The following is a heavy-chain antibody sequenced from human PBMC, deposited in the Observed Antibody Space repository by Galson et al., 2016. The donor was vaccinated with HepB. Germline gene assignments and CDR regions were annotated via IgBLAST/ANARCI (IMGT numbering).Heavy chain of an antibody. D-gene: IGHD2-8*02. J-gene: IGHJ4*02. V-gene: IGHV4-34*01. CDR1: GGSFSGYY. CDR3: ARRGKTGGLRRPQHGGFDY. Sequence: SETLSLTCAVYGGSFSGYYWSWIRQPPGKGLEWIGEINHSGSTNYNPSLKSRVTISVDTSKNQFSLKLSSVTAADTAVYYCARRGKTGGLRRPQHGGFDYWGQGTLVTVSS. CDR2: INHSGST.